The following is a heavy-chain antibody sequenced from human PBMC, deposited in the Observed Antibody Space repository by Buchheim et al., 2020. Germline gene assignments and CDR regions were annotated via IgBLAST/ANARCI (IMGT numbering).Heavy chain of an antibody. J-gene: IGHJ4*02. CDR2: IRNRGGAT. V-gene: IGHV3-23*01. CDR3: TKDTVQGPRYGDYHFDY. CDR1: GFTFSNYA. D-gene: IGHD4-17*01. Sequence: EVQLLESGGGLVQPGGSLRLSCAALGFTFSNYAMSWVRQAPGKGLEWVSAIRNRGGATYYTDPVEGGFTISRDNSQDTLYPQMNSLRAEDTALYFCTKDTVQGPRYGDYHFDYWGQGTL.